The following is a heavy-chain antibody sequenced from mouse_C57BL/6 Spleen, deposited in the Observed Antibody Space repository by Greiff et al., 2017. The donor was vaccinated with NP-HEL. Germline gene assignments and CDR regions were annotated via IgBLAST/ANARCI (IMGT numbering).Heavy chain of an antibody. CDR1: GYSFTGYY. D-gene: IGHD1-1*01. J-gene: IGHJ1*03. V-gene: IGHV1-42*01. Sequence: EVQLQQSGPELVKPGASVKISCKASGYSFTGYYMNWVKQSPEKSLEWIGEINPSTGGTTYNKKFKAKAKLTVDKSSSTAYMQLKSLTSEDSAVYYYARYYGSSHWYFDVWGTGTTVTVSS. CDR3: ARYYGSSHWYFDV. CDR2: INPSTGGT.